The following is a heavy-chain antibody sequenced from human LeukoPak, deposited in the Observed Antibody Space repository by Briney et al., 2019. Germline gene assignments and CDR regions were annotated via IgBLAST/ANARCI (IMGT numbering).Heavy chain of an antibody. CDR3: AKDMGASGSYYSFDY. CDR1: GFTFSNHW. CDR2: INSDGSST. V-gene: IGHV3-74*01. D-gene: IGHD3-10*01. J-gene: IGHJ4*02. Sequence: GGSLRLSCAASGFTFSNHWMHWVRQAPGKGLVWVSRINSDGSSTSYADSVKGRFTISRDNSKNMLYLQRSSLRVEDTAVYYCAKDMGASGSYYSFDYWGQGIQVTVSS.